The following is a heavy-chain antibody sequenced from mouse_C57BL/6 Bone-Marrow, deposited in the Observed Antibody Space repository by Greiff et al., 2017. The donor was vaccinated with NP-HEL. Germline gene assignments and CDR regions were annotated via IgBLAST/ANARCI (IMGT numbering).Heavy chain of an antibody. CDR2: ISDGGSYT. CDR1: GFTFSSYA. Sequence: EVKLMESGGGLVKPGGSLKLSCAASGFTFSSYAMSWVRQTPEKRLEWVATISDGGSYTYYPDNVKGRFTISRDNAKNNLYLQMSHLKSEDTAMYYCARETSIYYDYDRAYWGQGTLVTVSA. D-gene: IGHD2-4*01. V-gene: IGHV5-4*01. CDR3: ARETSIYYDYDRAY. J-gene: IGHJ3*01.